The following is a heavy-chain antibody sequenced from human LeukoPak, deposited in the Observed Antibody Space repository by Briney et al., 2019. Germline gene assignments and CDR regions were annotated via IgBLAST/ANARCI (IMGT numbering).Heavy chain of an antibody. Sequence: ASVKVSCKASGYTFTSYGISWVRQAPGQGLEWMGWISAYNGNTNYAQKLQGRVTMTTDTSTSTAYMEPRSLRSDDTAVYYCARDLGCSGGSCYSHYFDYWGQGTLVTVSS. J-gene: IGHJ4*02. D-gene: IGHD2-15*01. CDR3: ARDLGCSGGSCYSHYFDY. CDR2: ISAYNGNT. V-gene: IGHV1-18*01. CDR1: GYTFTSYG.